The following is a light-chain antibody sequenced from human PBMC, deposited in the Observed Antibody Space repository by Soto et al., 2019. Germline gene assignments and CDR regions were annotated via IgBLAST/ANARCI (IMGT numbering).Light chain of an antibody. V-gene: IGKV3D-15*01. CDR3: QQYNNWPPIT. J-gene: IGKJ5*01. Sequence: EIVMTQSPATLSVSPGDTATLSCRASQSVGINLAWYQHKPGQGPRLLMYDASTRATGVPARFSGSGTGTEFTLIISSLQSEDFALYYCQQYNNWPPITFGQGTRLEMK. CDR2: DAS. CDR1: QSVGIN.